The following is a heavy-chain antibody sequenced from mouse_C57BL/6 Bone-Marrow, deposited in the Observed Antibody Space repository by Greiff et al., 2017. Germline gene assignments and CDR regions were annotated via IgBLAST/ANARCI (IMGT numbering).Heavy chain of an antibody. V-gene: IGHV5-6*01. CDR2: ISSGGSYT. D-gene: IGHD1-1*01. CDR3: ANYYGSSHWYFDV. J-gene: IGHJ1*03. Sequence: EVQVVESGGDLVKPGGSLKLSCAASGFTFSSYGISWVRQTPDKRLEWVATISSGGSYTYYPDSVKGRFTISRDNAKNTLYLQMSSLKSEDTAMYYCANYYGSSHWYFDVWGTGTTVTVSA. CDR1: GFTFSSYG.